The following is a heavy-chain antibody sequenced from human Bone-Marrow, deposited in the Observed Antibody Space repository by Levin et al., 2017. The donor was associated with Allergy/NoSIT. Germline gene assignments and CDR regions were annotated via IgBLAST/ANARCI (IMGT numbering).Heavy chain of an antibody. D-gene: IGHD1-26*01. Sequence: PGGSLRLSCAASGLTFRNYGMHWVRQAPGKGLEWVAVIAYDGSDKYYADSVKGRFTISRDNSKNTVDLQMNSLRADDTAVYYCARARGTWEKVGYYFDHWGQGTLVTVSA. J-gene: IGHJ4*02. CDR1: GLTFRNYG. V-gene: IGHV3-30*03. CDR2: IAYDGSDK. CDR3: ARARGTWEKVGYYFDH.